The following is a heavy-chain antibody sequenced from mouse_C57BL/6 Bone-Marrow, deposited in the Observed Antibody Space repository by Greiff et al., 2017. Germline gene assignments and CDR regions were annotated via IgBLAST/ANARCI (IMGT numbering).Heavy chain of an antibody. CDR3: TTIHLGGFAY. D-gene: IGHD3-3*01. J-gene: IGHJ3*01. CDR2: IDPENGDT. Sequence: EVQLKESGAELVRPGASVKLSCTASGFNIKDDYMHWVKQRPEQGLEWIGWIDPENGDTEYASKFQGKATITADTSSNTAYLQLSSLTSEDTAVYYCTTIHLGGFAYWGQGTLVTVSA. V-gene: IGHV14-4*01. CDR1: GFNIKDDY.